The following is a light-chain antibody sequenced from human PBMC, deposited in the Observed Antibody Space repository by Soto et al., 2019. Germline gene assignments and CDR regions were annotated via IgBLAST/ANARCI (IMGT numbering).Light chain of an antibody. V-gene: IGKV3-11*01. CDR3: QQRSNWPPFT. CDR2: DAS. CDR1: QSVSTY. Sequence: EIELTQSPATLSLSPGEGATLSCRASQSVSTYLAWYQQKPGQAPRLLIYDASNRATGIPARFSGSGSGTDFTLTISSLEPEDFAVYYCQQRSNWPPFTFGPGTKVDIK. J-gene: IGKJ3*01.